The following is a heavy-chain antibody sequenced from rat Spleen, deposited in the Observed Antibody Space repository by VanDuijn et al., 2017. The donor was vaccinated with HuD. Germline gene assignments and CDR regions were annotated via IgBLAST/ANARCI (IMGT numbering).Heavy chain of an antibody. CDR3: ARPTTGIPFNY. Sequence: EVQLVESGGGLVPPGRSLELSCAASGFTFSDYTMAWVRQAPKKGLEWVAAIIYVGSNTFYRDSVKGRFTISRDNAKSTLYLQMDSLRSEDTAIYYCARPTTGIPFNYWGQGVMVTVSS. CDR1: GFTFSDYT. D-gene: IGHD1-9*01. CDR2: IIYVGSNT. J-gene: IGHJ2*01. V-gene: IGHV5-17*01.